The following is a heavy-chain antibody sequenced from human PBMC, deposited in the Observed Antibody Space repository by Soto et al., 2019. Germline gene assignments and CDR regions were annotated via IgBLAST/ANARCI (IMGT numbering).Heavy chain of an antibody. Sequence: SETLSLTFTVSGGSISNSYWSWIRQPAGKGLEWIGRVYTSGSTNYNPSLKSRVTMSVDTSKNQFSLSLSSVTAADTAVYYCARDPSGTSWFDPWCQGTLVT. CDR2: VYTSGST. CDR3: ARDPSGTSWFDP. D-gene: IGHD2-2*01. CDR1: GGSISNSY. V-gene: IGHV4-4*07. J-gene: IGHJ5*02.